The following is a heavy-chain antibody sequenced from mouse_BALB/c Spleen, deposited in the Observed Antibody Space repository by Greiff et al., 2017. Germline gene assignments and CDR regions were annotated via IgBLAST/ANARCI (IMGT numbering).Heavy chain of an antibody. CDR2: ICGDGST. CDR3: ARVYGSSPYFDD. D-gene: IGHD1-1*01. V-gene: IGHV2-6-7*01. CDR1: GFSFTGYG. Sequence: QVQLQQSGPGLVAPSQSLSLSCTASGFSFTGYGVNWVRQPPGKGLEWLGIICGDGSTNYNSALKSRLSISKDNSKIQVFLKMNSLQTDDTAMYYCARVYGSSPYFDDWGQGTTLTVSS. J-gene: IGHJ2*01.